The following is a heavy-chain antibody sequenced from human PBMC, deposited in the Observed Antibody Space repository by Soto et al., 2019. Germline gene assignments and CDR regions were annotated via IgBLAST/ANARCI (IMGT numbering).Heavy chain of an antibody. D-gene: IGHD3-22*01. J-gene: IGHJ4*02. V-gene: IGHV1-3*01. CDR3: ARDRLRGYDSSGFYS. CDR1: GYTFISCA. Sequence: ASVKVSCKASGYTFISCAMHWVRQAPGQRLEWMGWINAGNGNTKYSQKFQGRVTITRDTSANTAYMELRSLKSDDTAIYYCARDRLRGYDSSGFYSWGQGTMVTVSS. CDR2: INAGNGNT.